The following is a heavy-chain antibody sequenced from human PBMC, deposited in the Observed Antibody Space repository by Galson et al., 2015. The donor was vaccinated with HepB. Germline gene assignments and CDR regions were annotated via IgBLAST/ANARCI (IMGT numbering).Heavy chain of an antibody. CDR3: ARDLRPHCGTRCYLTFDY. CDR1: GFRFSDYY. D-gene: IGHD2-21*01. Sequence: SLRLSCAASGFRFSDYYMAWIRQAPGKGLEWISYISTSSDYTNYADSVKGRFTISRDNAQNSLFLQMNTLRVEDTAVYYCARDLRPHCGTRCYLTFDYWGQGILGPVSS. J-gene: IGHJ4*02. CDR2: ISTSSDYT. V-gene: IGHV3-11*06.